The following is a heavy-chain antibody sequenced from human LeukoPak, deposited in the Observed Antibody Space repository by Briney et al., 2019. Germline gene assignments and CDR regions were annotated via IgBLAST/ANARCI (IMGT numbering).Heavy chain of an antibody. J-gene: IGHJ4*02. CDR2: MNPNSGDT. V-gene: IGHV1-8*03. CDR1: GYTFTSYD. CDR3: ARDAEGNFDY. Sequence: ASVKVSCKASGYTFTSYDINWVRQATGQGLEWMGWMNPNSGDTGYAQKFQGRVTITRNTSTSTAYMELRSLRSDDTAVYYCARDAEGNFDYWGQGTLVTVSS. D-gene: IGHD6-13*01.